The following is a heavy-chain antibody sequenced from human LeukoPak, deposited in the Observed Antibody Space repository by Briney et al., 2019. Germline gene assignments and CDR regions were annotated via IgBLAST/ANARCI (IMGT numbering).Heavy chain of an antibody. D-gene: IGHD5-18*01. CDR2: IKQDGSER. Sequence: GGSLSLSCAASGFTFSSFWMNWVRQAPGKGLEWVANIKQDGSERNYVDSVKGRSTISRDNAKNSLFLQMNSLRVEDTAVYYCARGGTRGYSPVDYWGQGILVTVSS. V-gene: IGHV3-7*03. CDR1: GFTFSSFW. CDR3: ARGGTRGYSPVDY. J-gene: IGHJ4*02.